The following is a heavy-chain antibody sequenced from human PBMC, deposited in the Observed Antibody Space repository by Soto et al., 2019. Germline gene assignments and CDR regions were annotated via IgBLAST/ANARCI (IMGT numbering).Heavy chain of an antibody. CDR3: ARSYRRYCSGGSCYSYYYYYMDV. J-gene: IGHJ6*03. D-gene: IGHD2-15*01. Sequence: SETLSLTCTVSGGSISSYYWSWVRQPPGKGLEWIGYIYYSGSTNYNPSLKSRVTISVDTSKNQFSLKLSSVTAADTAVYYCARSYRRYCSGGSCYSYYYYYMDVWGKGTTVTVSS. CDR2: IYYSGST. V-gene: IGHV4-59*01. CDR1: GGSISSYY.